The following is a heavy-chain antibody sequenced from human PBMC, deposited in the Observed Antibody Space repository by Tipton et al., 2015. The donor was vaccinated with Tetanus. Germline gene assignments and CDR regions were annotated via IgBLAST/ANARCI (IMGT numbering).Heavy chain of an antibody. CDR2: ICYSGST. V-gene: IGHV4-30-4*08. D-gene: IGHD2-21*02. CDR3: VRDHARACGGDCYPGGFDI. J-gene: IGHJ3*02. Sequence: TLSLTCAVYGGSFSAYYWSWIRQSPGKGLEWIGYICYSGSTYYNPSLKGRVTVSLDTSKNQFSLRLTSVTDADTAVYYCVRDHARACGGDCYPGGFDIWGQGTMVSVSS. CDR1: GGSFSAYY.